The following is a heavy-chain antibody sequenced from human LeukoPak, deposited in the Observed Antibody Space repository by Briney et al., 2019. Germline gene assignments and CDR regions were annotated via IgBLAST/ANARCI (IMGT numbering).Heavy chain of an antibody. J-gene: IGHJ6*03. V-gene: IGHV4-59*08. CDR2: IYHSGST. CDR1: GGSISSYY. Sequence: PSETLSLTCTVSGGSISSYYWSWIRQPPGKGLDWIGTIYHSGSTYYNPSLKSRVTISVDTSKNQFSLKLSSVTAADTAVYYCARHDNFYYYYMDVWGKGTTVTVSS. CDR3: ARHDNFYYYYMDV. D-gene: IGHD5-24*01.